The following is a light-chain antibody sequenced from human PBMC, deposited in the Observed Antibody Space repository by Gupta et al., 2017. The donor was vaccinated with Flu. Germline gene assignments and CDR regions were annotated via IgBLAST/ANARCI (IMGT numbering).Light chain of an antibody. CDR1: SSNIGAGYD. Sequence: QSVLTQPPSVSGAPGQRVTISCTGSSSNIGAGYDVHWYQQLPGTAPKLLIYGDINRPSGVPDRFSGSKSGTSASLAITEIQAEDEADYYCQSYDSSLSGYVFGTGTKVTVL. V-gene: IGLV1-40*01. CDR2: GDI. CDR3: QSYDSSLSGYV. J-gene: IGLJ1*01.